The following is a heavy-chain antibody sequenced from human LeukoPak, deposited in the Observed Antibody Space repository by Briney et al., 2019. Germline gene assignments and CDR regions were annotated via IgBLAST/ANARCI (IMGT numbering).Heavy chain of an antibody. CDR1: GGSFSGYY. V-gene: IGHV4-34*01. Sequence: SETLSLTCAVYGGSFSGYYWSWIRQPPGKGLEWIGEINHSGSTYYNPSLKSRVTISVDTSKNQFSLKLSSVTAADTAVYYCARWGGTISDNWFDPWGQGTLVTVSS. J-gene: IGHJ5*02. CDR2: INHSGST. CDR3: ARWGGTISDNWFDP. D-gene: IGHD1-7*01.